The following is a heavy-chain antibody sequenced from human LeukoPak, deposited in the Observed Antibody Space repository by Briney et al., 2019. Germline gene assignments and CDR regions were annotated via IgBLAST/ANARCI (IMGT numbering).Heavy chain of an antibody. J-gene: IGHJ4*02. CDR2: ISWDGGST. V-gene: IGHV3-43D*03. CDR1: GFTFSSYA. Sequence: GGSLRLSCAVSGFTFSSYAMSWVRQAPGKGLEWVSLISWDGGSTYYADSVKGRFTISRDNSKNSLYLQMNSLRAEDTALYYCAKDILSDGSPLFDYWGQGTLVTVSS. CDR3: AKDILSDGSPLFDY. D-gene: IGHD2-2*03.